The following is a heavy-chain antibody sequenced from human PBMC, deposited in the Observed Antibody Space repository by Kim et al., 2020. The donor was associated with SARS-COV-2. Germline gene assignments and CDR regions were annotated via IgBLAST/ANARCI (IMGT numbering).Heavy chain of an antibody. V-gene: IGHV3-23*03. D-gene: IGHD2-21*02. Sequence: GGSLRLSCAASGFTFSSYAMSWVRQAPGKGLEWVSVIYSGGSSTYYADSVKGRFTISRDNSKNTLYLQMNSLRAEDTAVYYCAEEGRLYCGGDCSDYYYYYYGMDVWGQGTTVTVSS. CDR1: GFTFSSYA. J-gene: IGHJ6*02. CDR3: AEEGRLYCGGDCSDYYYYYYGMDV. CDR2: IYSGGSST.